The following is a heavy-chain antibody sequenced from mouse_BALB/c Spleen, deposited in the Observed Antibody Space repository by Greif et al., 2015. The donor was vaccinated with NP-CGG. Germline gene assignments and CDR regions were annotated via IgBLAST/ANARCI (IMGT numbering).Heavy chain of an antibody. CDR1: GFTFTDYY. D-gene: IGHD2-1*01. CDR3: ARDKDGNYEHAMDY. Sequence: EVQGVESGGGLVQPGGSLRLSCATSGFTFTDYYMSWVRQPPGKALEWLGFIRNKANGYTTEYSASVKGRLTISRDNSQSILYLQMNTLRAEDSATYYCARDKDGNYEHAMDYWGQGTSVTVSS. CDR2: IRNKANGYTT. J-gene: IGHJ4*01. V-gene: IGHV7-3*02.